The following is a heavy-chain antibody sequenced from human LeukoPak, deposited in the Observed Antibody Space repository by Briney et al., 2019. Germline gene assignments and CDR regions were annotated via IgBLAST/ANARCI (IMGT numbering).Heavy chain of an antibody. CDR2: ISSSSSTI. V-gene: IGHV3-48*02. D-gene: IGHD4-11*01. Sequence: AGGSLRLSCAASGFTFSSYSVNWVRQAPGKGLEWVSYISSSSSTIYYADSVKGRFTISRDNAKNSLYLQMNSLRDEDTAVYYCARGGHDYSNYDIDYWGQGTLVTVSS. CDR1: GFTFSSYS. CDR3: ARGGHDYSNYDIDY. J-gene: IGHJ4*02.